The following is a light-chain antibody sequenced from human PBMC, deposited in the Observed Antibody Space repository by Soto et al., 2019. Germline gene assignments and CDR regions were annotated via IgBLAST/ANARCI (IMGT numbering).Light chain of an antibody. CDR1: SSNIGSKT. Sequence: QSVLTQPPSASGTPGQRVTISWSGSSSNIGSKTVNWYQQLPGTAPKLLIYSNNQRPSGVPDRFSGSKSGTSASLAISGLQSEDEADYHCAAWDDSLNGPVFGGGTKLTVL. V-gene: IGLV1-44*01. CDR2: SNN. CDR3: AAWDDSLNGPV. J-gene: IGLJ3*02.